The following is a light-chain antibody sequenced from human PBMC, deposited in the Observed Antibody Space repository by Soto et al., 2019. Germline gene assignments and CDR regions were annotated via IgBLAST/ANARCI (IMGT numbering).Light chain of an antibody. Sequence: DIQMTQSPSTLSASVGDRVTITCRASQSISSWLAWYQQKPGEAPKLLIYKASSLDSGVPSRFSGSGSGTEVTPTNSSPHTDDFVVYYCQEYNSDSWTFGQGTKVEIK. CDR3: QEYNSDSWT. V-gene: IGKV1-5*03. CDR2: KAS. CDR1: QSISSW. J-gene: IGKJ1*01.